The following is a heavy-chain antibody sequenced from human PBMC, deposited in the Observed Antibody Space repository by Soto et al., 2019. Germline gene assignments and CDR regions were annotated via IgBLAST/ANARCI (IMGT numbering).Heavy chain of an antibody. Sequence: NPSETLSLTCTVSGGSISSYYWSWIRQPAGKGLEWIGRIYTSGSTNYNPSLKSRVTMSVDTSKNQFSLKLSSVTAADTAVYYCATTVTTMARDAFDIWGQGTMVTVSS. CDR3: ATTVTTMARDAFDI. CDR2: IYTSGST. V-gene: IGHV4-4*07. CDR1: GGSISSYY. J-gene: IGHJ3*02. D-gene: IGHD4-17*01.